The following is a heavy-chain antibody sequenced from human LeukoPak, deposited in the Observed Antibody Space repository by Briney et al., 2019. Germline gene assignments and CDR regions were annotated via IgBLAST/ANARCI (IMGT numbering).Heavy chain of an antibody. V-gene: IGHV1-69*13. CDR1: GGTFSSYA. J-gene: IGHJ4*02. CDR2: IIPIFGTA. D-gene: IGHD3-10*01. Sequence: SVKVSCKASGGTFSSYAISWVRQAPGQGLEWMGGIIPIFGTANYAQKFQGRVTITVDESTSTAYMELSSLRSEDTAVYYCARGRGRKYYGSGSYFNWGQGTLVTVSS. CDR3: ARGRGRKYYGSGSYFN.